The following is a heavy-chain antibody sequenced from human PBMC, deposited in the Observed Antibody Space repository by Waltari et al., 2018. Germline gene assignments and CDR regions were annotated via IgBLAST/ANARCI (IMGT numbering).Heavy chain of an antibody. CDR3: ARDVAGTREYFQH. D-gene: IGHD6-19*01. CDR1: GLPVNSHF. J-gene: IGHJ1*01. V-gene: IGHV3-66*01. Sequence: EVQLVESGGGLVKPGGSLRISCAASGLPVNSHFMSLVRQAPGKGLEWVSVIYRSGNIYYADSVKGRFTISRDNSKNTLYLQMNSLRAEDTAVYYCARDVAGTREYFQHWGQGTLVTVSS. CDR2: IYRSGNI.